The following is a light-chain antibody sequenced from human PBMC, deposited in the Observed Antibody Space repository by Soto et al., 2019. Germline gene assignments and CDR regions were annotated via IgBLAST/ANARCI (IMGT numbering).Light chain of an antibody. CDR2: DIS. V-gene: IGLV2-14*01. CDR1: SSDVGAYHY. J-gene: IGLJ2*01. CDR3: SSFTGSTTLV. Sequence: QSALTQPASVSGSPGQSITISCTGTSSDVGAYHYVCWYQQHPGKAPKLMIHDISYRPSGVSNRFTGSKSGNTASLTISGLQAEDEADYCCSSFTGSTTLVFGGGTKLAVL.